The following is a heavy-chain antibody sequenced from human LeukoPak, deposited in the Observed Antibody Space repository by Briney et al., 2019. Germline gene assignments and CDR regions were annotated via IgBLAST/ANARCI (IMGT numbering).Heavy chain of an antibody. J-gene: IGHJ5*02. CDR3: ASTLGGDNWFDP. D-gene: IGHD3-10*01. CDR1: GGSISSYY. Sequence: SETLSLTCTVSGGSISSYYWSWIRQPPGKGLEWIGYIYYSGSTNYNPSLKSRVTISVDTSKNQFSLKLSSVTAADTAVYYCASTLGGDNWFDPWGQGTLVTVSS. V-gene: IGHV4-59*01. CDR2: IYYSGST.